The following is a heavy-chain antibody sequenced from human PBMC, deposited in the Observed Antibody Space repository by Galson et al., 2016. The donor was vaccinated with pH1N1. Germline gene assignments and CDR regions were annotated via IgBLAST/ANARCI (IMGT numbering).Heavy chain of an antibody. V-gene: IGHV1-69*13. CDR1: GGTFTNYA. CDR3: ARGFSGYDRLEYYQNGMDV. CDR2: LIPILGTP. Sequence: SVKVSCKASGGTFTNYAINWVRQAPGQGLEWMGGLIPILGTPDYAQTLRGRVTMTADENTNTAYMEMSSLRAEDTAVYYCARGFSGYDRLEYYQNGMDVWGQGTTVTVSS. J-gene: IGHJ6*02. D-gene: IGHD5-12*01.